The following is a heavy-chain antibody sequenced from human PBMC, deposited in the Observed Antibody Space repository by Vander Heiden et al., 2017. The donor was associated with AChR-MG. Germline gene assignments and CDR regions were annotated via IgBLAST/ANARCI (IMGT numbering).Heavy chain of an antibody. J-gene: IGHJ6*02. D-gene: IGHD3-10*01. CDR3: AREILWFGDSYGMDV. Sequence: QVQLVQSGAEVKKPGASVKVSCKASGYTFTSYYMHWVRQAPGQGLEWMGIINPSGGSTSYAQKFQGRVTMTRDTSTSTVYMELSSLRSEDTAVYYCAREILWFGDSYGMDVWGQGTTVTVSS. CDR1: GYTFTSYY. CDR2: INPSGGST. V-gene: IGHV1-46*03.